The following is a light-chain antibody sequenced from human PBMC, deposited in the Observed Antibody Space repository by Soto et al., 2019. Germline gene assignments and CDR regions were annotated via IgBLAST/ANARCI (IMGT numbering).Light chain of an antibody. CDR3: QQYGSSIT. V-gene: IGKV3-20*01. J-gene: IGKJ5*01. Sequence: ILLTQTTATPSFSPGERATLSCRASQSVSSYLAWYQQKPGQAPRLLIYGASSRATGIPDRCSGSGSGTVFTLTISRLEPEDFAVYCCQQYGSSITFGQGTRLEI. CDR1: QSVSSY. CDR2: GAS.